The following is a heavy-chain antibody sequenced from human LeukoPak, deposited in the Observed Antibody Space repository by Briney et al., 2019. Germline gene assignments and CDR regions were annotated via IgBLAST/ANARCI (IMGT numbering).Heavy chain of an antibody. CDR3: AKDCCSGSYSFFDY. CDR1: GFIFRDFS. V-gene: IGHV3-7*01. D-gene: IGHD1-26*01. J-gene: IGHJ4*02. CDR2: MNEYGSEI. Sequence: PGGSLRLSCSVSGFIFRDFSMSWVRQAPGKGLEWVAKMNEYGSEIFYVDSVKGRFTISRDNGKNSLYLQMNRLRAEDTAVYYCAKDCCSGSYSFFDYWGQGTLVTVSS.